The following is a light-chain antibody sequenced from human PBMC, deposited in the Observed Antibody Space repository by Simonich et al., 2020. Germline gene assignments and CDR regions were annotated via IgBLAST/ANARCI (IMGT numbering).Light chain of an antibody. CDR1: QGMSSA. J-gene: IGKJ4*01. V-gene: IGKV1-13*02. CDR2: DAS. Sequence: AIQLTQSPSSLSASVGDRVTITCRASQGMSSALAWYPQKPGKATKLLIYDASSVERGLPSRFSGSGSWTDLTLTISSLQPEDFATYYCQQFNSYPFTSGGGTKVEIK. CDR3: QQFNSYPFT.